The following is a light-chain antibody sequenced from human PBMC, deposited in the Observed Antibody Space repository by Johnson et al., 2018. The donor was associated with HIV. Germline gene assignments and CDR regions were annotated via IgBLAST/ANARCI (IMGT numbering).Light chain of an antibody. Sequence: QSVLTQPPSVSAAPGQKVIISCSGSSSNIGNNYVSWYQQLPGTAPKLLIYENNKRPSGIPDRFSGSKSGTSATLGITGLQTGDEADYYCGTWDSSLSGYVLGTGTKVTVL. CDR1: SSNIGNNY. CDR2: ENN. J-gene: IGLJ1*01. CDR3: GTWDSSLSGYV. V-gene: IGLV1-51*02.